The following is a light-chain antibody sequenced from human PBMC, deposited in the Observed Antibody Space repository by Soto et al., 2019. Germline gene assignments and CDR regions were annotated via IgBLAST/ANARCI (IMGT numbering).Light chain of an antibody. V-gene: IGKV1-27*01. J-gene: IGKJ3*01. CDR3: QKYNWPPFT. Sequence: DIQMTQSPSSLGASVGDRVTISCRASQGIANYLAWYQRKPGEVPKLLIFAASTLHSGVSSRFTGSGSGTEFTLTISSLQPEDVATYYCQKYNWPPFTFGPGTKVEIK. CDR1: QGIANY. CDR2: AAS.